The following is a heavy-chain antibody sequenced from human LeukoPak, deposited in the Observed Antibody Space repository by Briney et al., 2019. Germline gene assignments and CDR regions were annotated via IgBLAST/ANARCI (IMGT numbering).Heavy chain of an antibody. J-gene: IGHJ2*01. CDR2: IYYSGST. D-gene: IGHD6-19*01. V-gene: IGHV4-59*08. Sequence: SETLSLACTVSGGSISSYYWSWIRQPPGKGLEWIGYIYYSGSTNYNPSLKSRVTTSVDTSKNQFSLKLSSVTAADTAVYYCARHLGGIAVAGYWYFDLWGRGTLVTVSS. CDR1: GGSISSYY. CDR3: ARHLGGIAVAGYWYFDL.